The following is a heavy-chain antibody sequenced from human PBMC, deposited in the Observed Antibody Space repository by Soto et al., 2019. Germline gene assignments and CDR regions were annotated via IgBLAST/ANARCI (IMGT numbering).Heavy chain of an antibody. Sequence: EVQLLESGGGLVQPGGSLSLSCAASGSPFSAFAMGWVGQAPGKGLEWVSTIHGGGGATHYADSVKGRFTISRDDSKNTLYAQMNSLRAEDTAVYYCAKFEGHPLEYWYLDFWGRGTLVTVSS. V-gene: IGHV3-23*01. CDR3: AKFEGHPLEYWYLDF. J-gene: IGHJ2*01. CDR2: IHGGGGAT. D-gene: IGHD1-1*01. CDR1: GSPFSAFA.